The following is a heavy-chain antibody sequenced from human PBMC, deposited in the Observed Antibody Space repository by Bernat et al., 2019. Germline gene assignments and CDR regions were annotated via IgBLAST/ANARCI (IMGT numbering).Heavy chain of an antibody. CDR1: GFTFSSYG. CDR3: AREGDYYDSSGYYY. Sequence: QVQLVESGGGVVQPGSSLRLSCAASGFTFSSYGMHWVRQAPGKGLEWVAVIWYDGSNKYYADSVKGRLTISRDNSKNTLYLQMNSLRAEDTAVYYCAREGDYYDSSGYYYWGQGTLVTVSS. D-gene: IGHD3-22*01. V-gene: IGHV3-33*01. CDR2: IWYDGSNK. J-gene: IGHJ4*02.